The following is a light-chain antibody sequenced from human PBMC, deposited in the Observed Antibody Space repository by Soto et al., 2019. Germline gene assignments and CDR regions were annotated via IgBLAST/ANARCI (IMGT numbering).Light chain of an antibody. CDR1: SSDVGNYNF. V-gene: IGLV2-23*02. J-gene: IGLJ1*01. CDR3: CSYAGSRTEV. Sequence: QSVLTQPASVSGSPGQSITISCTGTSSDVGNYNFVSWFQQHPGKAPKFMIYEVNKRPSGVSTRFSGSKSGNTASLTISGLQADDDADYYCCSYAGSRTEVFGTWTKGTVL. CDR2: EVN.